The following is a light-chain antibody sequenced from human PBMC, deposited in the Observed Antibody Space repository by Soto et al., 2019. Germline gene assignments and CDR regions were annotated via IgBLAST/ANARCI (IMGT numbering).Light chain of an antibody. CDR3: SSYAGSNNYV. CDR1: SSDVGGYNY. J-gene: IGLJ1*01. V-gene: IGLV2-8*01. CDR2: EVS. Sequence: QSVLTQPPSASGSPVQSVTIACTGTSSDVGGYNYVSWYQQHPSNAPKLMIYEVSKRPSGVPDRFSGSKSGNTASLTVSGLQAEDEADYYCSSYAGSNNYVFGTGTKVTVL.